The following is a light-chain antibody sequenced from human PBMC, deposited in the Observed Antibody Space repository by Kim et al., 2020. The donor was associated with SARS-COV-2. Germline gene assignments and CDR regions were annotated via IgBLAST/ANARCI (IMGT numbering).Light chain of an antibody. V-gene: IGLV2-23*01. CDR2: EGS. Sequence: QSVLTQPASVSGSPGQSITISCTGTSSDVGSYNFVSWYQHHPGKAPKLMIYEGSQRPSGVSNRFSGSKSGNTASLTISGLLAEDEADYYCCSYATGYTYVFGTGTKVSVL. CDR3: CSYATGYTYV. CDR1: SSDVGSYNF. J-gene: IGLJ1*01.